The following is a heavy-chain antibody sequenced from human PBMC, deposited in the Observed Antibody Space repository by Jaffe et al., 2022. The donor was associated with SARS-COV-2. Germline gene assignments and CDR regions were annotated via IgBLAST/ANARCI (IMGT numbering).Heavy chain of an antibody. CDR3: ARESRAGYLLGANYYYYGMDV. CDR2: IKQDGSEK. CDR1: GFTFSSYW. J-gene: IGHJ6*02. V-gene: IGHV3-7*03. D-gene: IGHD1-26*01. Sequence: EVQLVESGGGLVQPGGSLRLSCAASGFTFSSYWMSWVRQAPGKGLEWVANIKQDGSEKYYVDSVKGRFTISRDNAKNSLYLQMNSLRAEDTAVYYCARESRAGYLLGANYYYYGMDVWGQGTTVTVSS.